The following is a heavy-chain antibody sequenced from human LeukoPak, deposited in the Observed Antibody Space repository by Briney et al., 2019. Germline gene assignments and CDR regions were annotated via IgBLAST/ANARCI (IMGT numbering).Heavy chain of an antibody. CDR3: ARDGGYCSSTSCYAAFDI. D-gene: IGHD2-2*01. CDR1: GYTFTNSA. J-gene: IGHJ3*02. V-gene: IGHV1-3*01. CDR2: INAGNGNT. Sequence: ASVKVSCKASGYTFTNSAMHWARQAPGQRLEWMGWINAGNGNTRYSQKFQGRVTITRDTSASTAYMELSSLRSQDTAVYCCARDGGYCSSTSCYAAFDIWGQGTMVTVSS.